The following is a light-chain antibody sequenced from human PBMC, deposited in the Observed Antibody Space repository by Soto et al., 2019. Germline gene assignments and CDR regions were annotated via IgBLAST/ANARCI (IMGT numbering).Light chain of an antibody. V-gene: IGKV1D-12*01. CDR3: QQANSFRPN. J-gene: IGKJ5*01. Sequence: DIPMTQSPSSVSASVGDRVTITCRASQGISSWLGWYQQKPGKAPKLLIYAASSLQSGVPSRFSGSGSGTDFTLTISSLQPEDFAPYYCQQANSFRPNFGQGTRLEIK. CDR2: AAS. CDR1: QGISSW.